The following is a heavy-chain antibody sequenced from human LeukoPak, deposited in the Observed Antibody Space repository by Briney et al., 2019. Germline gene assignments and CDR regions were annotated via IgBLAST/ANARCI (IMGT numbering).Heavy chain of an antibody. D-gene: IGHD3-10*01. V-gene: IGHV4-4*09. Sequence: SETLSLTRTVSGGSIGTNYWSWIRQPPGKGLEWIGYIYTSGSTNYNPSLKSRVTISVDTSKNQFSLKLSSVTAADTAVYYCARHALYYYGSGSYYNPFDYWGQGTLVTVSS. CDR1: GGSIGTNY. CDR2: IYTSGST. J-gene: IGHJ4*02. CDR3: ARHALYYYGSGSYYNPFDY.